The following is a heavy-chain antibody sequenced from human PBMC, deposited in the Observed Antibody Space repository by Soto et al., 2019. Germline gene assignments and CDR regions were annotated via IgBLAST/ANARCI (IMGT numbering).Heavy chain of an antibody. J-gene: IGHJ6*02. Sequence: GASVKVSCKASGYTFTSYGISWVRQAPGQGLEWMGWISAYNGNTNYAQKLQGRVTMTTDTSTSTAYMELRSLRSDDTAVYYCARVNGCTNGVCYTLYYYYGMDVWGQGTTVTVSS. CDR1: GYTFTSYG. CDR2: ISAYNGNT. V-gene: IGHV1-18*01. CDR3: ARVNGCTNGVCYTLYYYYGMDV. D-gene: IGHD2-8*01.